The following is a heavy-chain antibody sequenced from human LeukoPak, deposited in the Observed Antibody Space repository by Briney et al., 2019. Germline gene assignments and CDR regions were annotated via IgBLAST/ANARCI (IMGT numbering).Heavy chain of an antibody. D-gene: IGHD3-22*01. Sequence: SETLSLTCTVSGGSISSYYWSWIRQPAGKGLEWIGRIYTSGSTSYNPSLKSRDTMSVDTSKNQFSLKLSSVTAADTAVYYCARGPNRITMMIGDAFDIWGQGTMVTISS. CDR2: IYTSGST. V-gene: IGHV4-4*07. CDR3: ARGPNRITMMIGDAFDI. CDR1: GGSISSYY. J-gene: IGHJ3*02.